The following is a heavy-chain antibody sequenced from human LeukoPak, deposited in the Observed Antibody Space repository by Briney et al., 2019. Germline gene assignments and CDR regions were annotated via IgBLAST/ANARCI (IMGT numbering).Heavy chain of an antibody. D-gene: IGHD5-18*01. V-gene: IGHV4-59*01. CDR2: IYYTGST. J-gene: IGHJ4*02. CDR3: ARTDRLVGYTYGYFDY. CDR1: AGSISNYY. Sequence: SETLSLTCTVSAGSISNYYWSWIRQPPGKELDWMGYIYYTGSTDYNPSLKSRVTIAVDTSKNQFSLRLSSVTAADTAVYYCARTDRLVGYTYGYFDYWGQGTLVTVSS.